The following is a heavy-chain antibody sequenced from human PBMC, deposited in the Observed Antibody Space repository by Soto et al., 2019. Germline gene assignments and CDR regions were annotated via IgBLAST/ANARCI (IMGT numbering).Heavy chain of an antibody. CDR3: ARGGRSYDFWSGYYTTRYYYYGMDV. CDR1: GGSISSGGYS. V-gene: IGHV4-30-2*01. Sequence: SETLSLTXAVSGGSISSGGYSWSWIRQPPGKGLEWIGYIYHSGSTYYNPSLKSRVTISVDRSKNQFSLKLSSVTAADTAVYYCARGGRSYDFWSGYYTTRYYYYGMDVWGQGTTVTVSS. J-gene: IGHJ6*02. CDR2: IYHSGST. D-gene: IGHD3-3*01.